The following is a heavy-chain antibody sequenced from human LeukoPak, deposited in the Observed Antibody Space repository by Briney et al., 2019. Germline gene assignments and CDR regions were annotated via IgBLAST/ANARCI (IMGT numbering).Heavy chain of an antibody. J-gene: IGHJ4*02. CDR1: GFTFSNYG. V-gene: IGHV3-23*01. CDR2: ISGSGGST. CDR3: AKLPVNFYDSSGDY. Sequence: GGTLRLSCAASGFTFSNYGMSWVRQAPGKGLEWVSAISGSGGSTYYADSVKGRFTISRDNSKNTLYLQMNSLRAEDTAVYYCAKLPVNFYDSSGDYWGQGTLVTVSS. D-gene: IGHD3-22*01.